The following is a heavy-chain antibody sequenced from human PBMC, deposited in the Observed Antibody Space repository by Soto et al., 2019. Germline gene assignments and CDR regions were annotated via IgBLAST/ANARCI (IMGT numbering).Heavy chain of an antibody. Sequence: QVQLQESGPGLVKPSETLSLTCTVSGASISGNYWSWIRQPPGKGLEWIGYIYDSGSTNYSPSLQSRVTMSVDRSKNQFSLALTSVTAADTAVYFCARHRRGTGWYYLDYWGQGILVTVSS. CDR3: ARHRRGTGWYYLDY. D-gene: IGHD6-19*01. V-gene: IGHV4-59*01. CDR2: IYDSGST. J-gene: IGHJ4*02. CDR1: GASISGNY.